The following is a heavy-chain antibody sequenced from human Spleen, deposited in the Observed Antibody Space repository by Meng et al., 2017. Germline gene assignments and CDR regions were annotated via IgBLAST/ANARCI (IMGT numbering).Heavy chain of an antibody. CDR2: IFTTGST. CDR1: GGSISSGFYY. D-gene: IGHD5-24*01. J-gene: IGHJ4*02. CDR3: ARVSRHGYNPFDF. V-gene: IGHV4-61*02. Sequence: SETLSLTCTVSGGSISSGFYYWTWIRQPPGKGLEWIGRIFTTGSTKYSPSLKSRVTIALDTSNNQFSLKLKSVTAADTAVYYCARVSRHGYNPFDFWGQGTLVTVSS.